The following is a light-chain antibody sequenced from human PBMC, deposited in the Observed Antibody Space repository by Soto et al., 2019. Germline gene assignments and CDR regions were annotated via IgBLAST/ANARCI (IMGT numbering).Light chain of an antibody. CDR2: DAS. V-gene: IGKV3-11*01. Sequence: EIVMTQSPATLSVSPGESATLSCGASQSVSNNLTWYQQKPGQPPRLLIYDASNRATGIPARFSGSGSGTDFTRTISSLEPEDFAVYYCQQRSNWPCTFGPGTKVDIK. J-gene: IGKJ3*01. CDR1: QSVSNN. CDR3: QQRSNWPCT.